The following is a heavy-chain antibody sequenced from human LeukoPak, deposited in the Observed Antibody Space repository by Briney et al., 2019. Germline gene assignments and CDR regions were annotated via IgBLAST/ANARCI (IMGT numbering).Heavy chain of an antibody. CDR3: ARGVRWKDFDY. J-gene: IGHJ4*02. D-gene: IGHD4-23*01. V-gene: IGHV1-8*01. CDR2: MNPNSGNT. CDR1: VYTFTTYE. Sequence: GASVNVSCTASVYTFTTYEIDWVRQATGKGLEWMGWMNPNSGNTGYAQNFQGRLTMTTSASTSTAYMLLSSLRSEDTTVYYCARGVRWKDFDYWGQGTLVTVSS.